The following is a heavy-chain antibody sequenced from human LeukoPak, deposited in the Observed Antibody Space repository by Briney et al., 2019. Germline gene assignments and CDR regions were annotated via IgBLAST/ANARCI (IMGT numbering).Heavy chain of an antibody. J-gene: IGHJ4*02. CDR3: ARVPRSSGYFTPRGYFDY. D-gene: IGHD3-22*01. CDR2: ISYDGSNK. V-gene: IGHV3-30-3*01. CDR1: GFTFSSYA. Sequence: PGGSLRLSCAASGFTFSSYAMHWVRQAPGKGLEWVAVISYDGSNKYYADSVKGRFTISRDNSKNTLYLQMNSLRAEDTAVYYCARVPRSSGYFTPRGYFDYWGQGTLVTVSS.